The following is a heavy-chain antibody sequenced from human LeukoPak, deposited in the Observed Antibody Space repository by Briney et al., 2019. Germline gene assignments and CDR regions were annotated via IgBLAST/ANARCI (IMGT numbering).Heavy chain of an antibody. CDR3: VLGGYDSPYLGFDY. V-gene: IGHV3-48*04. CDR2: ITSNLNTI. D-gene: IGHD3-22*01. CDR1: GFTFSTYN. J-gene: IGHJ4*02. Sequence: GGSLRLSCAAPGFTFSTYNMNWVRQAPGKGLEWLAYITSNLNTIYYADSVKGRFTISRDNAKNSLYLQMNSLRAEDTAVYYCVLGGYDSPYLGFDYWGQGTLVTVSS.